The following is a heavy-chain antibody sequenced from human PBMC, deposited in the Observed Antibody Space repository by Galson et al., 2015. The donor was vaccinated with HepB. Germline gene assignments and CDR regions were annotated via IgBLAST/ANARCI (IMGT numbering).Heavy chain of an antibody. V-gene: IGHV1-69*13. CDR3: ASAHCSSTSCPSDY. D-gene: IGHD2-2*01. Sequence: SVKVSCKASGGTFSSYAISWVRQAPGQGLEWMGGIIPIFGTANYAQKFQGRVTFTADESTSTAYMELSSLRSGDTAVYYCASAHCSSTSCPSDYWGQGTLVTVSS. CDR1: GGTFSSYA. CDR2: IIPIFGTA. J-gene: IGHJ4*02.